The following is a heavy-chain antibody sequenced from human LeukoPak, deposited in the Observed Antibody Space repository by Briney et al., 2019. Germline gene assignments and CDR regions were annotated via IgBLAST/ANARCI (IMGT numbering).Heavy chain of an antibody. Sequence: GGSLRLSCAVSGFTFRSYAMSWVRQAPGEGLEWVSGISGSGGTTNYAESVKGRFTISRDNSKNTLYLQMNSLRAEDTAVYYCAKDGRNDPPDARGQGTLVTVSS. V-gene: IGHV3-23*01. CDR3: AKDGRNDPPDA. CDR2: ISGSGGTT. J-gene: IGHJ5*02. D-gene: IGHD1-1*01. CDR1: GFTFRSYA.